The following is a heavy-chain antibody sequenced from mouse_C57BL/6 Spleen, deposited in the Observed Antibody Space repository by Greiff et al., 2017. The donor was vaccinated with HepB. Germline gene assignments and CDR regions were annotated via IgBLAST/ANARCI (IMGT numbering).Heavy chain of an antibody. CDR1: GFTFTDYY. CDR3: ARYISNYGYFDV. CDR2: IRNKANGYTT. J-gene: IGHJ1*03. Sequence: EVQVVESGGGLVQPGGSLSLSCAASGFTFTDYYMSWVRQPPGKALEWLGFIRNKANGYTTEYSASVKGRFTISRDNSQSILYLQMNALRAEDSATYYWARYISNYGYFDVWGTGTTVTVSS. V-gene: IGHV7-3*01. D-gene: IGHD2-5*01.